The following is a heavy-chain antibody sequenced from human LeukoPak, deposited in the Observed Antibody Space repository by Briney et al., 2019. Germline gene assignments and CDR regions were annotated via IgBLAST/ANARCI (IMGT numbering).Heavy chain of an antibody. Sequence: SETLSLTCTVSGGSISSYYWSWIRQPAGKGLEWIGRIYTSGSTNYNPSLKSRVTMSVDTSKNQFSLKLSSVTAADTAVYYCARGGIMITFGGVIADNWFDPWGQGTLVTVSS. J-gene: IGHJ5*02. D-gene: IGHD3-16*02. CDR3: ARGGIMITFGGVIADNWFDP. V-gene: IGHV4-4*07. CDR1: GGSISSYY. CDR2: IYTSGST.